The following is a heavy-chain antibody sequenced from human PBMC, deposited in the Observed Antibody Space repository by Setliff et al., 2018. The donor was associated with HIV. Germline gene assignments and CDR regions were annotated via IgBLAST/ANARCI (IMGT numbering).Heavy chain of an antibody. J-gene: IGHJ4*02. Sequence: GESLKISCAASGFTFTSYSMNWVRQAPGKGLEWVSYINVASDAIYYADSVKGRFTVSRDNARNSLYLQMNSLGAEDTAVYYCARVDNSGYSVYWGQGTLVTVSS. D-gene: IGHD3-22*01. V-gene: IGHV3-48*01. CDR1: GFTFTSYS. CDR2: INVASDAI. CDR3: ARVDNSGYSVY.